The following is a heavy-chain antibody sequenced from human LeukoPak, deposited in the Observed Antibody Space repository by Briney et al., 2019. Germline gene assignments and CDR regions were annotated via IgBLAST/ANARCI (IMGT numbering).Heavy chain of an antibody. CDR3: ARVLGYYYYMDV. V-gene: IGHV4-39*07. CDR2: IYYSGST. CDR1: GGSISSSSYY. Sequence: SETLSLTCTVSGGSISSSSYYWGWIRQPPGKGLEWIGSIYYSGSTNYNPSLKSRVTISVDTSKNQFSLKLSSVTAADTAVYYCARVLGYYYYMDVWGKGTTVTVSS. J-gene: IGHJ6*03.